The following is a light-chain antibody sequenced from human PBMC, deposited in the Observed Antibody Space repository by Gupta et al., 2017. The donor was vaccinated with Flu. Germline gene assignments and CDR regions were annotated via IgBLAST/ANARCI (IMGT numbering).Light chain of an antibody. V-gene: IGKV4-1*01. CDR3: RQDDYSPRT. Sequence: DIVLTQSPGSLAVSLGERATIKCKSSQSVLYSPNNENCLAWYQQKPGQPPKLLIYWASGRESGVPERFSGSGSGTDFTLTISSLQAEDVALYYCRQDDYSPRTFGQGTKVEIK. CDR2: WAS. J-gene: IGKJ1*01. CDR1: QSVLYSPNNENC.